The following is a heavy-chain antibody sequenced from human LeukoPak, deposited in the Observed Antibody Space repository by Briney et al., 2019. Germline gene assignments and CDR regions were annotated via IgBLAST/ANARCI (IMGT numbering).Heavy chain of an antibody. J-gene: IGHJ3*02. Sequence: ASVKVSCKVSGYTLTELSTHWVRQAPGKGLEWMGGFDPEDGETIYAQKFQGRVTMTEDTSTDTAYMELSSLRSEDTAVYYCATTANYDILTGGAFDIWGQGTMVTVSS. CDR2: FDPEDGET. CDR1: GYTLTELS. CDR3: ATTANYDILTGGAFDI. D-gene: IGHD3-9*01. V-gene: IGHV1-24*01.